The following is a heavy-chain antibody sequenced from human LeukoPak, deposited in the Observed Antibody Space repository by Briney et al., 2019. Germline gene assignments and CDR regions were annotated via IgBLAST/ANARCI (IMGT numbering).Heavy chain of an antibody. CDR3: ATAQNTVTTWWVDY. J-gene: IGHJ4*02. CDR1: GYTLTELS. V-gene: IGHV1-24*01. CDR2: FDPEDGET. Sequence: ASVKVSCKVSGYTLTELSMHWVRQAPGKGLEWMGGFDPEDGETIYAQKFQGRVTMTEDTSTDTAYMELSSLRSEDTAVYYCATAQNTVTTWWVDYWGQGTPVTVSS. D-gene: IGHD4-17*01.